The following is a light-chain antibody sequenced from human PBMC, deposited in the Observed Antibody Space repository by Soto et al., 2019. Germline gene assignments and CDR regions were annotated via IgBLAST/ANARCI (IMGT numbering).Light chain of an antibody. V-gene: IGLV2-23*02. J-gene: IGLJ1*01. CDR3: CSYAGSNWGDV. CDR2: KVS. Sequence: QSVLTQPASVSGSPGESITISCTGTSSDIGSYHLVSWYQHQSGKAPKLIIYKVSQWPSGVSDRFSASKSGNTASLTISGLQAEDEADYYCCSYAGSNWGDVFGPGTKLTVL. CDR1: SSDIGSYHL.